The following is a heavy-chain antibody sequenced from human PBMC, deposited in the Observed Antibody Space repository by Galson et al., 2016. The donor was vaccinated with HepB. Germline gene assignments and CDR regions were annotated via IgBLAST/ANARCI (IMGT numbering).Heavy chain of an antibody. D-gene: IGHD1-1*01. J-gene: IGHJ3*01. CDR1: GATFSGYD. CDR3: ARAVWNSFSV. Sequence: SVKVSCKASGATFSGYDLNWVRQAPGQGLEWMGGIIPAFGTPKYAQKFQGRVTIAADDSASKISLDLSSLRPDDTAIYYCARAVWNSFSVWGQGTVVTVSS. V-gene: IGHV1-69*13. CDR2: IIPAFGTP.